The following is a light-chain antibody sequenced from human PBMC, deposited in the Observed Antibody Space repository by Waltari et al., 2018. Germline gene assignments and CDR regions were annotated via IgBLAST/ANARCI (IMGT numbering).Light chain of an antibody. J-gene: IGKJ4*01. CDR3: QQYFGTPRT. V-gene: IGKV4-1*01. CDR2: WAS. CDR1: QSIFYSSNNKNY. Sequence: DIVMTQSPDSLAVSLGDMATLNCTSTQSIFYSSNNKNYLTWYQHKPGQPPKLLIYWASTRESGVPDRFSGGGSGTDFTLTISSLQAEDVAIYYCQQYFGTPRTFGGGTRVEIK.